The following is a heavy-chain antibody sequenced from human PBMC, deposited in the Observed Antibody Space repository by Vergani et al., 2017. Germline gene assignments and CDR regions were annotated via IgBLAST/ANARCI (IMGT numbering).Heavy chain of an antibody. V-gene: IGHV1-2*04. J-gene: IGHJ6*02. Sequence: QVQLVQSGAEVKKPGASVKVSCKASGYTFTGYYMHWVRQAPGHGLEWMGWINPNSGGTNYAQKFQGWVTMTRDTSISTAYMGLSRLRSDDTAVYYCARARRYYYDSSGPADYYGMDVWGQGTTVTVSS. CDR1: GYTFTGYY. CDR3: ARARRYYYDSSGPADYYGMDV. D-gene: IGHD3-22*01. CDR2: INPNSGGT.